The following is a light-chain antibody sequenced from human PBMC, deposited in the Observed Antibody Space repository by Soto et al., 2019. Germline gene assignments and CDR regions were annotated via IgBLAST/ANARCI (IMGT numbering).Light chain of an antibody. Sequence: DIPMTQSPSTLSASVGDRVTITCRASQTISNYLTWYQQRPGKAPKLLIYRSSILQNGVPSRFSGSGSGTEFTLTISSLQPDDFATYYCQQYYISATFGQGTRVEI. V-gene: IGKV1-5*03. CDR2: RSS. J-gene: IGKJ1*01. CDR3: QQYYISAT. CDR1: QTISNY.